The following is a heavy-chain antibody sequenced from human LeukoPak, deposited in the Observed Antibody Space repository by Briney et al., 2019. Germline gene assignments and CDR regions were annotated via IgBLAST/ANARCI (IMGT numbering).Heavy chain of an antibody. D-gene: IGHD4-23*01. CDR1: GSTFSSYW. V-gene: IGHV3-74*01. Sequence: GGSLRLSCAVSGSTFSSYWMHRVRQAPGKGLVWVSRIDRDGSRINYADSVKGRFTISRDNGKNTLFLQMNSLRAEDAAVYYCVRGNDYGGPHYWGQGTLVTVSS. CDR2: IDRDGSRI. CDR3: VRGNDYGGPHY. J-gene: IGHJ4*02.